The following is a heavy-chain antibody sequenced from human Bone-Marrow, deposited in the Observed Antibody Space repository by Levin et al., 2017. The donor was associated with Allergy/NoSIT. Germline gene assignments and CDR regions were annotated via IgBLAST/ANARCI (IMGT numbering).Heavy chain of an antibody. CDR3: ARGLPLEWQQWLPGY. Sequence: SQTLSLTCTVSGGSVSSGSYYWSWIRQPPGKGLEWIGYIYYSGSTNYNPSLKSRVTISVDTSKNQFSLKLSSVTAADTAVYYCARGLPLEWQQWLPGYWGQGTLVTVSS. CDR2: IYYSGST. CDR1: GGSVSSGSYY. J-gene: IGHJ4*02. D-gene: IGHD6-19*01. V-gene: IGHV4-61*01.